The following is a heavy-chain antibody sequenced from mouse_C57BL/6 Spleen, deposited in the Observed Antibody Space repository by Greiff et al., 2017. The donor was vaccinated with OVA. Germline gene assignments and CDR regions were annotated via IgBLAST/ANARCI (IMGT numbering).Heavy chain of an antibody. CDR1: GFTFSDFY. D-gene: IGHD4-1*01. CDR3: ARDAGWDGGYFDV. Sequence: EVKLVESGGGLVQSGRSLRLSCATSGFTFSDFYMEWVRQAPGKGLEWIAASRNKANDYTTEYSASVKGRFIVSRDTSQSILYLQMNALRAEDTAIYYCARDAGWDGGYFDVWGTGTTVTVSS. CDR2: SRNKANDYTT. V-gene: IGHV7-1*01. J-gene: IGHJ1*03.